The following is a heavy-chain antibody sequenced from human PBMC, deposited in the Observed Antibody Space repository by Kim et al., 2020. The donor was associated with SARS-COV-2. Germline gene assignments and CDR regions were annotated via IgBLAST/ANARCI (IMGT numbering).Heavy chain of an antibody. Sequence: GESLKISCKGSGYSFTSYWIGWVRQMPGKGLEWMGIIYPGDSDTRYGPSFQGQVTISADKSISTAYLQWSSLKASDTAIYYCASRVSVAGRNYYYYDLDVWGQGTTVTVSS. J-gene: IGHJ6*02. CDR1: GYSFTSYW. CDR2: IYPGDSDT. CDR3: ASRVSVAGRNYYYYDLDV. D-gene: IGHD6-19*01. V-gene: IGHV5-51*01.